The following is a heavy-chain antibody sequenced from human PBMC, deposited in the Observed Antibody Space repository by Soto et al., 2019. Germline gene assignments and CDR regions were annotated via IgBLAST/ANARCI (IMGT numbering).Heavy chain of an antibody. J-gene: IGHJ6*02. D-gene: IGHD3-10*01. CDR1: GGSFSGYY. Sequence: SETLSLTCAVYGGSFSGYYWSWIRQPPGKGLEWIGEINHSGSTNYNPSLKSRVTISVDTSKNQFSLKLSSVTAADTAVYYCARGPFYTMVLGVIHLSYYYYGMDVWSQATTVTLSS. CDR3: ARGPFYTMVLGVIHLSYYYYGMDV. CDR2: INHSGST. V-gene: IGHV4-34*01.